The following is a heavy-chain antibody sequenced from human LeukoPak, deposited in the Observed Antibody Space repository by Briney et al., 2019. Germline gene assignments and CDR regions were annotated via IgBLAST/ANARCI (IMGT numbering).Heavy chain of an antibody. V-gene: IGHV3-30-3*01. J-gene: IGHJ4*02. D-gene: IGHD1-7*01. CDR1: GFTFSSYA. Sequence: PGRSLRLSCAASGFTFSSYAMHWVRQAPGKGLEWVAVISYDGSNKYYADSVKGRFTISRDNSKNTLYLQMNSLRAEDTAVYYCVSGPGALIRTTLSNYWGQGTLVTVSS. CDR2: ISYDGSNK. CDR3: VSGPGALIRTTLSNY.